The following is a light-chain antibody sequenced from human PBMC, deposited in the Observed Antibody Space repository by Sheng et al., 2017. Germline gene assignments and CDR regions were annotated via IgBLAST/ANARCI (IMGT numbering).Light chain of an antibody. CDR1: QSITVW. CDR2: KSS. V-gene: IGKV1-5*03. Sequence: DIQMTQSPSTLSASVGDRVTITCRASQSITVWLAWYQQKPGKAPKVLIYKSSHLESGVPSRFSGSGSGTEFTLTISSLQPDDFATYYCQHYYSSAWAFGQGTRVEIK. CDR3: QHYYSSAWA. J-gene: IGKJ1*01.